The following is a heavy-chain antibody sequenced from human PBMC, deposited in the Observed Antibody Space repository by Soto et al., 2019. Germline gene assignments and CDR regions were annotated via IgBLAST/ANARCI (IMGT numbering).Heavy chain of an antibody. CDR3: ARDNHSNPHGAFEL. J-gene: IGHJ3*01. Sequence: VQLVESGGGVVQPGRSLRLSCAASGFVFSDCGMHWVRQAPGKGLEWVAGITYDGSKEYYTESVKGRFTVSRDDSKSTVYLQMNSLRDDDTAVYYCARDNHSNPHGAFELWGQGTLVTVSS. D-gene: IGHD4-4*01. V-gene: IGHV3-33*01. CDR1: GFVFSDCG. CDR2: ITYDGSKE.